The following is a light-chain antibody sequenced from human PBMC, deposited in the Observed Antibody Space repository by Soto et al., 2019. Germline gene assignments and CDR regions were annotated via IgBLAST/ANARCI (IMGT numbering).Light chain of an antibody. CDR1: QSISSY. Sequence: DIQMTQSPSSLSASVGDRVTITCRASQSISSYLNWYQQKPGKAPKLLIYAAASLQSGVPSRFSGSASGTDFTLTISRRQPEDIASYYWQQSYSNPLTLGGGTNVQIK. CDR2: AAA. V-gene: IGKV1-39*01. J-gene: IGKJ4*01. CDR3: QQSYSNPLT.